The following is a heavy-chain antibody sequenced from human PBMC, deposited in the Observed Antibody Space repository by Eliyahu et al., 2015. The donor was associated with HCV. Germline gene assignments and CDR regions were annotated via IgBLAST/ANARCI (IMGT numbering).Heavy chain of an antibody. CDR2: INPNNGGT. J-gene: IGHJ4*02. V-gene: IGHV1-2*02. CDR3: ARDLSTGDY. CDR1: GYTFTGYY. Sequence: QVQLVQSGAXXKXPGAXVKVSCKAXGYTFTGYYXHWVRXAPGQGLEWMGWINPNNGGTSYAQKFQGRVTMTRDTSISTAYMELSSLRSDDTAVYYCARDLSTGDYWGQGTQVTVSS. D-gene: IGHD5/OR15-5a*01.